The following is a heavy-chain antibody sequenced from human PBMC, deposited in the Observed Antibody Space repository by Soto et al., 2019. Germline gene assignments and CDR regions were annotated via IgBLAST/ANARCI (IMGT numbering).Heavy chain of an antibody. CDR2: ISHSGST. CDR1: GGSSRNYY. V-gene: IGHV4-34*01. CDR3: ARARWSHYSGMDV. J-gene: IGHJ6*02. Sequence: SETLSLTCVDFGGSSRNYYWYWVRQSPMKGLEWIGEISHSGSTNYNPAFKSRVIISVDTSQNQFSLKLSSVTAADTAVYYCARARWSHYSGMDVWGQGTTVTVSS.